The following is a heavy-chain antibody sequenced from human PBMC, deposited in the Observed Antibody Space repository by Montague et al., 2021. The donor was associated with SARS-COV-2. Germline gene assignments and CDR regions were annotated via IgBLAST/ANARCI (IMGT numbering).Heavy chain of an antibody. D-gene: IGHD6-19*01. CDR2: IYYSGST. CDR3: ARGHWVNYGSSGWGFDP. Sequence: SETLSLTCTVSGGSISSYYWSWIRQPPGKGLQWIGYIYYSGSTNYNPSLKSRVTISVDTSKNHFSLKLSSVTAADTAVYYCARGHWVNYGSSGWGFDPWGQGTLVTVSS. CDR1: GGSISSYY. J-gene: IGHJ5*02. V-gene: IGHV4-59*01.